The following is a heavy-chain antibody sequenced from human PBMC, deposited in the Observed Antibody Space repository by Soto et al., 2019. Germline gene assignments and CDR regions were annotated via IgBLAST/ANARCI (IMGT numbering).Heavy chain of an antibody. CDR1: GFTFSSYA. D-gene: IGHD6-19*01. CDR3: ARDRRQWLVLLFQH. J-gene: IGHJ1*01. Sequence: QVQLVESGGGVVQPGRSLRLSCAASGFTFSSYAMHWVRQAPGKGLEWVAVISYDGSNKYYADSVKGRFTISRDNSKNTLYLRMNSLRAEDTAVYYCARDRRQWLVLLFQHWGQGTLVTVSS. CDR2: ISYDGSNK. V-gene: IGHV3-30-3*01.